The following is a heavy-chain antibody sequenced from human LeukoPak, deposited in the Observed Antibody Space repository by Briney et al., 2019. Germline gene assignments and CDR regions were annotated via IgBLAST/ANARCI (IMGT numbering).Heavy chain of an antibody. CDR3: AKIRRSDYKIDP. D-gene: IGHD4-11*01. Sequence: SETLSLTCTVSGDSTSSFYWSWFRQPPGKTLEWIGYIFYSGTTDYNPSLRSRVTMSVDKSKNQFSLNLTSVTTADTALYYCAKIRRSDYKIDPWGQGTLVTVSS. V-gene: IGHV4-59*01. J-gene: IGHJ5*02. CDR2: IFYSGTT. CDR1: GDSTSSFY.